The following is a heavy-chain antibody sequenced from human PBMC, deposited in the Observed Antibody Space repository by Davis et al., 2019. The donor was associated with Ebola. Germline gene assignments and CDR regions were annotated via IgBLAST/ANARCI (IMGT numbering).Heavy chain of an antibody. V-gene: IGHV1-8*01. Sequence: AASVKVSCKASGYIFTSYDINWVRQATGQGLEWMGWMNPNSGNTGYARKFQDRVTMTRDTPMNTAYMELSSLRSEDTAVYYCARRRWSSSGCIFSWGQGTMVTVSS. CDR2: MNPNSGNT. CDR1: GYIFTSYD. D-gene: IGHD3-22*01. J-gene: IGHJ3*01. CDR3: ARRRWSSSGCIFS.